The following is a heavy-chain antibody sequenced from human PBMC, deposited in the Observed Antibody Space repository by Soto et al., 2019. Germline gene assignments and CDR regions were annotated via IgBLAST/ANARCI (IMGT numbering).Heavy chain of an antibody. J-gene: IGHJ4*02. CDR1: GFTFSDYY. V-gene: IGHV3-11*01. CDR2: ISSSGSTI. CDR3: VGASYGSGNILGPDEANY. Sequence: PGGSLRLSCAASGFTFSDYYMSWIRQAPGKGLEWVSYISSSGSTIYYADSVKGRFTISRDNAKNSLYLQMNSLRAEDTAVYYCVGASYGSGNILGPDEANYWGQGTLVTVSS. D-gene: IGHD3-10*01.